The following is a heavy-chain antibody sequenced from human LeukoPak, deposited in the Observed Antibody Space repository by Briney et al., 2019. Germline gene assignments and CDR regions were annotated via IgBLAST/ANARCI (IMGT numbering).Heavy chain of an antibody. CDR3: AKDQAGYSSGWYGFDY. D-gene: IGHD6-19*01. J-gene: IGHJ4*02. CDR2: ISYDGSNK. Sequence: PGGSLRLSCAASGFTFSSYGMHWVRQAPGKGLEWVAVISYDGSNKYYADSVKGRFTISRDNSKNTLYLQMNSLRAEDTAVYYCAKDQAGYSSGWYGFDYWGQGTLVTVSS. V-gene: IGHV3-30*18. CDR1: GFTFSSYG.